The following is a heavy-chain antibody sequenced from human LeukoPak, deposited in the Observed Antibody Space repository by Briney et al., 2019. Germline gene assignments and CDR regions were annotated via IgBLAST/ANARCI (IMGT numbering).Heavy chain of an antibody. V-gene: IGHV3-66*01. D-gene: IGHD3-22*01. CDR3: ARAPGGAYYYDSSGYYSSGVLDY. CDR1: GFTVSSNY. J-gene: IGHJ4*02. CDR2: IYSGGST. Sequence: GGSLRLSCAASGFTVSSNYMSWVRQAPGKGLEWVSVIYSGGSTYYADSVKGRFTISRDNSKNTLYLQMNSLRAEDTAVYYCARAPGGAYYYDSSGYYSSGVLDYWGQGTLVTVSS.